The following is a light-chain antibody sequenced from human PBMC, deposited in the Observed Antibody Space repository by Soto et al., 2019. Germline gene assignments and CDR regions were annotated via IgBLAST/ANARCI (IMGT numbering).Light chain of an antibody. CDR1: SSDVGGSNY. Sequence: QSALTQPASVSGSPGQSITISCTGTSSDVGGSNYVSWYQQHPGKAPKLMIYDVSNRPSGVSNRFSGSKSGNTASLTISGLQAEEEADYYCSSYTSSSTLEVFGGGTKLTVL. V-gene: IGLV2-14*01. CDR3: SSYTSSSTLEV. CDR2: DVS. J-gene: IGLJ3*02.